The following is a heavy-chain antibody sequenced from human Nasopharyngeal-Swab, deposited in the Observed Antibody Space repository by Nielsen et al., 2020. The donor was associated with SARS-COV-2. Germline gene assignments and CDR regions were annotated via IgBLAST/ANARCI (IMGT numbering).Heavy chain of an antibody. Sequence: WMRQPPGKGLEGVSGINWNGGMTAYADSVKGRFTISRDNAKNALYLQMNTLTADDTALYYCARARSGTLDFWGQGTLVTVSS. CDR3: ARARSGTLDF. J-gene: IGHJ4*02. CDR2: INWNGGMT. D-gene: IGHD1-7*01. V-gene: IGHV3-20*03.